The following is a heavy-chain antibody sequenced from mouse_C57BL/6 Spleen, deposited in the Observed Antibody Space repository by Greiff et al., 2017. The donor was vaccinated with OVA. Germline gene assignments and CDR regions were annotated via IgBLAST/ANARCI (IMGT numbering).Heavy chain of an antibody. CDR1: GYTFTSYC. V-gene: IGHV1-81*01. CDR3: AEVAAEVDWYFDV. D-gene: IGHD1-1*01. J-gene: IGHJ1*03. CDR2: IYPRSGNT. Sequence: QVQLQQSGAELVRPGASVKLSCKASGYTFTSYCISWVKQRPGQGLEWIGEIYPRSGNTYYNEKFKGKATLTVDKSSSTAYMELRSLTSEDSAVFFCAEVAAEVDWYFDVWGTGTTVTVSS.